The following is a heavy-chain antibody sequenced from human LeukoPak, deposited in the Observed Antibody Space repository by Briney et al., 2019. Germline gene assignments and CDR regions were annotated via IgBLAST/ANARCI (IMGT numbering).Heavy chain of an antibody. V-gene: IGHV4-4*09. J-gene: IGHJ4*02. CDR3: ARLTRLSTSPDRYYLDY. CDR1: GDSISSYH. Sequence: SETLSLTCTVSGDSISSYHWSWIRQPPGKGLEWIGYIYTSGGTNYIPSLKGRVTISIDTSKNQFSLKLSSVTAADSAVYYCARLTRLSTSPDRYYLDYWGQGTLVTVSS. CDR2: IYTSGGT. D-gene: IGHD6-6*01.